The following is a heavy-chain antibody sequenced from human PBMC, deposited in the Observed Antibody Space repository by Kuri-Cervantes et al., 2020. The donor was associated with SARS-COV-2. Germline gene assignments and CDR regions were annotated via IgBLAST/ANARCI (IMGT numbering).Heavy chain of an antibody. D-gene: IGHD2-2*02. J-gene: IGHJ4*02. CDR2: ISSSSSTI. CDR3: ASPEVAIRG. Sequence: GGSLRLSCAASGFTFSSYSMNWVRQAPGKGLEWVSYISSSSSTIYYADSVKGRFTISRDNAKNSLYLQMNSLRAEDAAVYYRASPEVAIRGWGQGTLVTVSS. V-gene: IGHV3-48*01. CDR1: GFTFSSYS.